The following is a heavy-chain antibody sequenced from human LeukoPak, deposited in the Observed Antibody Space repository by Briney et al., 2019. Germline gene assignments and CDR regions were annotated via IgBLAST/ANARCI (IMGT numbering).Heavy chain of an antibody. CDR2: IILIFGTA. Sequence: SVKLSCKASGGTFSSYAISWVRQAPGQGLEWMGGIILIFGTANYAQKFQGRVTITTDESTSTTYMELSSLRSEDTAVYYCASRRMRDGYSLNWGQGTLVTVSS. D-gene: IGHD5-24*01. V-gene: IGHV1-69*05. J-gene: IGHJ4*02. CDR3: ASRRMRDGYSLN. CDR1: GGTFSSYA.